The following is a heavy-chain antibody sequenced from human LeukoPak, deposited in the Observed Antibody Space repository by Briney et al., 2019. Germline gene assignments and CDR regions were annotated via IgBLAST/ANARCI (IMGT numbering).Heavy chain of an antibody. CDR2: IWYDGSNK. D-gene: IGHD6-13*01. Sequence: GRSLRLSCAASGFTFSSYGMHWVRQAPGKGLEWVAVIWYDGSNKYYADSVKGRFTISRDNPKNTLYLQMNSLRAEDTAVYYCARGEQQQLVRLYYFDYWGQGTLVTVSS. V-gene: IGHV3-33*01. CDR3: ARGEQQQLVRLYYFDY. J-gene: IGHJ4*02. CDR1: GFTFSSYG.